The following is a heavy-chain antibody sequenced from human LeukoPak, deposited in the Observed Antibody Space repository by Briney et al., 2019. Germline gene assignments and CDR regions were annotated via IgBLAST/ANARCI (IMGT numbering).Heavy chain of an antibody. D-gene: IGHD1-26*01. V-gene: IGHV1-8*01. CDR2: MNPNSGNT. CDR3: ARGDSGSYSDAFDI. J-gene: IGHJ3*02. Sequence: ASVKVSCKASGYTFTSYDINWVRPATGQGLEWMGWMNPNSGNTGYAQKFQGRVTMTRNTSISTAYMELSSLRSEDTAVYYCARGDSGSYSDAFDIWGQGTMVTVSS. CDR1: GYTFTSYD.